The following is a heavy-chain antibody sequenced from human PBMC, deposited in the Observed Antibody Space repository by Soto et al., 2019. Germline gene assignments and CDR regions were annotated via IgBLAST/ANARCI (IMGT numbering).Heavy chain of an antibody. CDR3: AKDISRGPTKNYDFWSGPDY. CDR2: ISWDGSNR. CDR1: GFTFDEYA. J-gene: IGHJ4*02. Sequence: GGSLRLSCAASGFTFDEYAMHWVRQPPGKGLEWVSLISWDGSNRYYADSVQGRFTISRDNSEYSLYLEMNSLRPEDTALYYCAKDISRGPTKNYDFWSGPDYWGQGTLVTVS. D-gene: IGHD3-3*01. V-gene: IGHV3-43D*04.